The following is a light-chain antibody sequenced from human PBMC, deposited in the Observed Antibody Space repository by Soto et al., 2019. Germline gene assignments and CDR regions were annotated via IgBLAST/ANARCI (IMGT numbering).Light chain of an antibody. CDR3: QQHFSTPLT. CDR1: LSLFYSSNNRNY. Sequence: DIVMTQSPDSLSVSLGERATINCKSSLSLFYSSNNRNYLTWYQQKPGQPPKLLIYWASTRESGVPDRFSGSGSGTDFTLTISSLQAEDVAVYYCQQHFSTPLTFGQGTKVEIK. J-gene: IGKJ1*01. V-gene: IGKV4-1*01. CDR2: WAS.